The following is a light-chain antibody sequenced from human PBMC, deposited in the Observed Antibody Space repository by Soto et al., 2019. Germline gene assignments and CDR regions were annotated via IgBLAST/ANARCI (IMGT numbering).Light chain of an antibody. CDR2: EVN. CDR3: CSSGGSPTYV. Sequence: QSALTQPASVSGSPGQSITISGTGTSSNVGSYKLVSWYQQHPGKAPQLMIFEVNKRPSGVSNRFSGSKSGNTASRTISGRKVEDEADYYCCSSGGSPTYVFGTGTKLTVL. V-gene: IGLV2-23*02. J-gene: IGLJ1*01. CDR1: SSNVGSYKL.